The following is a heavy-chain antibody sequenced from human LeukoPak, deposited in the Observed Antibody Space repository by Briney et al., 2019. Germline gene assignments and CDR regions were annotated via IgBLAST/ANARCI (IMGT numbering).Heavy chain of an antibody. CDR3: GKTDIYFNPIDY. D-gene: IGHD3-9*01. CDR1: GVSISTSEW. CDR2: IHRDGRT. J-gene: IGHJ4*02. Sequence: SETLSLTCAVSGVSISTSEWWIWVRQPPGQGLEWIGEIHRDGRTRYNPSLTSRVTMSMDYSKNRFSLNVRFVTAADTAIYYRGKTDIYFNPIDYWGPGSLVTVSS. V-gene: IGHV4-4*02.